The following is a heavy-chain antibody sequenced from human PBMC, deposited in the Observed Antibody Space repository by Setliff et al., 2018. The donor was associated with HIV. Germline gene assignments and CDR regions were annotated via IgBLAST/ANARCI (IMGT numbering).Heavy chain of an antibody. J-gene: IGHJ4*02. CDR2: IYYNGNT. Sequence: SETLSLTCTVSGGSISSYYWSWIRQPPGKGLEWIGCIYYNGNTNYNPSLKSRVTISVDTSKNQLSLKLSSVTAADTAVYYCAREIYGGNSRPFDYWGQGTLVTVSS. V-gene: IGHV4-59*01. CDR3: AREIYGGNSRPFDY. CDR1: GGSISSYY. D-gene: IGHD4-17*01.